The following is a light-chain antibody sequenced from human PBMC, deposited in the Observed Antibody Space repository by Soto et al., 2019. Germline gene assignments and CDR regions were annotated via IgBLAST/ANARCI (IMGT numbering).Light chain of an antibody. CDR1: SSDVGGYNY. J-gene: IGLJ2*01. Sequence: QSVLTQPASVAGSPGQSITISCSGTSSDVGGYNYVSWYQQHPDKAPKLMIHDVTNRPSGVSNRFSDSKSGNTASLTISGLQAEDEADYYCSSYTSSGTVIFGGGTKLTVL. CDR3: SSYTSSGTVI. V-gene: IGLV2-14*01. CDR2: DVT.